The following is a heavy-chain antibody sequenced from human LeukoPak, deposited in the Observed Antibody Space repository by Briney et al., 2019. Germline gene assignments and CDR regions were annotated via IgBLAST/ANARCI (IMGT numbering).Heavy chain of an antibody. Sequence: PSETLSLTCTVSGGSISSYYWSWIRQPPGKGLEWIGYIYYSGTTNYNPSLKSRVTISVDTSKNQFSLKLSSVTAADTAVYYCARGDYGDFFPPRPGYYFDFWGQGTLVTVSS. D-gene: IGHD4-17*01. V-gene: IGHV4-59*01. CDR2: IYYSGTT. CDR3: ARGDYGDFFPPRPGYYFDF. J-gene: IGHJ4*02. CDR1: GGSISSYY.